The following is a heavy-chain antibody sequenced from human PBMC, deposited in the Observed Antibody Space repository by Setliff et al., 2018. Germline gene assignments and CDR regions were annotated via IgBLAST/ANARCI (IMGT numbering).Heavy chain of an antibody. CDR3: AREVWTIYDKSWSGYTDP. CDR1: GFTISNYW. CDR2: IRQDGTNK. J-gene: IGHJ5*02. Sequence: GESLKISCVASGFTISNYWMAWVRQAPGKGLEWVADIRQDGTNKYYMDSVEGRFTISRDNSKNSVYLQMNSLRAEDTALYHCAREVWTIYDKSWSGYTDPWGQGTQVTVSS. V-gene: IGHV3-7*03. D-gene: IGHD3-3*01.